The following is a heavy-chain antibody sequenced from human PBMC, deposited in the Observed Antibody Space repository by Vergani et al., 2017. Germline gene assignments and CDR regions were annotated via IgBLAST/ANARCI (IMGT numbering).Heavy chain of an antibody. D-gene: IGHD4-17*01. Sequence: EVQLVESGGGLVQPGGSLRLSCAASGFTFSSYWMSWVRQAPGKGLEWVANIKQDGSEKYYVDSVKGRFTISRDNAKNSLHLQMNGLRAEDTAVYYCARALCGDSAGFDYWGQGTLVTVSS. CDR2: IKQDGSEK. J-gene: IGHJ4*02. V-gene: IGHV3-7*03. CDR1: GFTFSSYW. CDR3: ARALCGDSAGFDY.